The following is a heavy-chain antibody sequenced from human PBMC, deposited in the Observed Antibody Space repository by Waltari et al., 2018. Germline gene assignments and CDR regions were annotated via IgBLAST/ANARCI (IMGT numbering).Heavy chain of an antibody. Sequence: EVQLLESGGGLVQPGGSLRLSCAASGFTFSTYWMSWVRQVPGKGLEWVANIKKDGSEKYSVDSVKGRFTISRDNAKNSLSLQMNSLRAEDTAVYFCARLYNTGWYGFDYWGQGTLVTVSS. D-gene: IGHD6-19*01. CDR2: IKKDGSEK. CDR1: GFTFSTYW. J-gene: IGHJ4*02. V-gene: IGHV3-7*01. CDR3: ARLYNTGWYGFDY.